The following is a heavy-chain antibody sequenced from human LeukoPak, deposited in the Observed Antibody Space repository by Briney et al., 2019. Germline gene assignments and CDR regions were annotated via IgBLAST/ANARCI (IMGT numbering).Heavy chain of an antibody. Sequence: GASVKVSCKASGYTFTGYYMHWVRQAPGQGLEWMGRINPNSGGTNYAQKFQGRVTMTRDTSISTAYMELSRLRSDDTAVYYCARLGPSSRIAAAALYYFDYWGQGTLVTVSS. J-gene: IGHJ4*02. CDR2: INPNSGGT. CDR3: ARLGPSSRIAAAALYYFDY. CDR1: GYTFTGYY. D-gene: IGHD6-13*01. V-gene: IGHV1-2*06.